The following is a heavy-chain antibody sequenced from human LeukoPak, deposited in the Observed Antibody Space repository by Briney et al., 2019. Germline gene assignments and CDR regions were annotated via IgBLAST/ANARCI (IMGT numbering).Heavy chain of an antibody. D-gene: IGHD3-10*01. CDR2: INHSGST. Sequence: SETLSLTCAVYGGSFSGYYWSWIRQPPGKGLEWIGEINHSGSTNYNPSLKSRVTISVDTSKNQFSLKLSSVTAADTAVYYCARYLWFGELSSHFDYWGQGILVTVSS. V-gene: IGHV4-34*01. J-gene: IGHJ4*02. CDR3: ARYLWFGELSSHFDY. CDR1: GGSFSGYY.